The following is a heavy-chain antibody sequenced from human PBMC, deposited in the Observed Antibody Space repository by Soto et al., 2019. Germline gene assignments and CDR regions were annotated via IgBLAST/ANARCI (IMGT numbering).Heavy chain of an antibody. J-gene: IGHJ4*02. Sequence: PGGSLRLSCAASGFTFNNYWMHWVRQVPGKGLVWVSRISGDASTAHYADSAKGRFTISRDNAKNTVDLQMNSLRVEDTAIYYCARRDCSGGYCDFWGQGILVTVSS. V-gene: IGHV3-74*01. CDR1: GFTFNNYW. D-gene: IGHD2-15*01. CDR2: ISGDASTA. CDR3: ARRDCSGGYCDF.